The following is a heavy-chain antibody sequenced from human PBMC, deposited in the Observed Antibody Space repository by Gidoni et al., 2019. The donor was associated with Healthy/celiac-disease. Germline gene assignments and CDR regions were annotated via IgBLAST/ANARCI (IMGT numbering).Heavy chain of an antibody. CDR1: GGSISSSNW. D-gene: IGHD3-3*01. CDR3: ARRYYDFWSGYYLFDY. J-gene: IGHJ4*02. Sequence: QVQLQESGPGLVKPSGTLSLTCAVSGGSISSSNWWSWVRQPPGKGREWIGEIYHSGSTNYNPSLKSRVTISVGKSKNQFSLKLSSVTAADTAVYYCARRYYDFWSGYYLFDYWGQGTLVTVSS. CDR2: IYHSGST. V-gene: IGHV4-4*02.